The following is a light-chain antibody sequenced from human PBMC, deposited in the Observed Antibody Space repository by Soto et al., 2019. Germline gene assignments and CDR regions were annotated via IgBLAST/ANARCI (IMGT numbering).Light chain of an antibody. CDR1: HSVRSS. CDR2: DAS. Sequence: EIVLTQSPATLSLSSGERATLSCRASHSVRSSLAWYQQQPGQAPRLLIYDASNRATGIPARFSGSGSGTDFTLTISSLEPNDFAVYYCQVYGISPKTFGQGTKVDIK. J-gene: IGKJ1*01. V-gene: IGKV3-11*01. CDR3: QVYGISPKT.